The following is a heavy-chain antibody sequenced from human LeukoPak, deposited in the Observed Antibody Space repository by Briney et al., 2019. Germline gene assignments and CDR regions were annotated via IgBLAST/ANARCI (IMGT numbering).Heavy chain of an antibody. Sequence: ASVKVSCKASGYTFTSYGISWVRQAPGQGLEWMGWISAYNGNTNYAQKLQGRVTMTTDTSTSTAYMELRSLRSDDTAVYYCAGVVTIFGVVIHGHFDYWGQGTLVTASS. CDR1: GYTFTSYG. CDR3: AGVVTIFGVVIHGHFDY. D-gene: IGHD3-3*01. J-gene: IGHJ4*02. V-gene: IGHV1-18*01. CDR2: ISAYNGNT.